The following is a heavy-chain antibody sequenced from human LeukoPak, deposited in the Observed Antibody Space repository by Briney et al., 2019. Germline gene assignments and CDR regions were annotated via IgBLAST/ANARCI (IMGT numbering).Heavy chain of an antibody. CDR2: IIPILGIA. J-gene: IGHJ5*02. V-gene: IGHV1-69*04. Sequence: GASRKVSCKASGGTLTSYAISWVRQAPGQGLEWMGRIIPILGIANYAQKFQGRVTITSDKSSTTANMELSRLRSEDPAVYYCARDPDCSSTSCYARSNWFVPWGQETLVTVSS. CDR3: ARDPDCSSTSCYARSNWFVP. CDR1: GGTLTSYA. D-gene: IGHD2-2*01.